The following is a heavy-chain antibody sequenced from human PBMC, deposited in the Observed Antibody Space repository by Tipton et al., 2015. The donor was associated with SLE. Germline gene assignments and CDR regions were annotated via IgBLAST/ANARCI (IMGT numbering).Heavy chain of an antibody. Sequence: TLSLTCTVSGGSISSHYWSWIRQPPGKGLEWIGYIYHSASTNYNPSLKSRVTISVDTSKNQFSLKLSSVTAADTAVYYCARCSTRHYYYYYMDVWGKGTTVTVSS. J-gene: IGHJ6*03. CDR1: GGSISSHY. CDR3: ARCSTRHYYYYYMDV. D-gene: IGHD2-2*01. V-gene: IGHV4-59*11. CDR2: IYHSAST.